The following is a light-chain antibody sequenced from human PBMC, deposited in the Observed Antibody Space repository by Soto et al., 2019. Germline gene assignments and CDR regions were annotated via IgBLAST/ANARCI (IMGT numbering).Light chain of an antibody. Sequence: QSVLTQPASVSGSPGQSITISCTGTSSDVGGYNYVSWYQQHPGKAPKHMIYEVSNRPSGVSNRFSGSKSGNTASLTISGLQAEDEADYYCSSYTSSSTLDVFGTGTKLTVL. J-gene: IGLJ1*01. CDR2: EVS. CDR3: SSYTSSSTLDV. CDR1: SSDVGGYNY. V-gene: IGLV2-14*01.